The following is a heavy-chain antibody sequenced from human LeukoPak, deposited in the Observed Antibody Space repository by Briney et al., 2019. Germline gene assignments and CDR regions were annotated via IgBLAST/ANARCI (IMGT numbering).Heavy chain of an antibody. V-gene: IGHV3-23*01. J-gene: IGHJ4*02. Sequence: GGSLRLSCAASGLTFNSYGMSWVRQAPGKGLEWVSGISGSGGSTYYADSVKGRFTISRNNSKNTLYLQMNSLRVEDTAVYYCAKGHSAHGTGFDCWGQGTLVAVSS. CDR2: ISGSGGST. CDR3: AKGHSAHGTGFDC. CDR1: GLTFNSYG. D-gene: IGHD1-14*01.